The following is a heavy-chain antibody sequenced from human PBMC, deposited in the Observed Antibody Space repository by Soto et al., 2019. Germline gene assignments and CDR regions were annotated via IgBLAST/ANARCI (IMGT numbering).Heavy chain of an antibody. CDR1: GFTFDDQG. Sequence: EVQLVESGGGVVRPGGSLRLSCAASGFTFDDQGMTWVRQAPGKGREWVSGITWNGATTGYADSVKGRFTISRENAKNSLYLQMNSLRVEDTALYYCARDGGVVVAVDAFDVWGQGTMVTVSS. CDR3: ARDGGVVVAVDAFDV. CDR2: ITWNGATT. V-gene: IGHV3-20*04. D-gene: IGHD6-19*01. J-gene: IGHJ3*01.